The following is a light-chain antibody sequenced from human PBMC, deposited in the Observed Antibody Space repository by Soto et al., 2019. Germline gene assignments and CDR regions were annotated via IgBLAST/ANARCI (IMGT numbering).Light chain of an antibody. V-gene: IGKV1-6*01. J-gene: IGKJ1*01. CDR1: QGIRND. CDR2: EAS. Sequence: AILMTQSPSSLSASVGDRVTITCRASQGIRNDLAWYQQKPGKAPKLLIYEASTLQSGVPSRFSASYSGTDFTLTIGSLQPEDFATYYCLQDFKYPRTFGQGTKVDIK. CDR3: LQDFKYPRT.